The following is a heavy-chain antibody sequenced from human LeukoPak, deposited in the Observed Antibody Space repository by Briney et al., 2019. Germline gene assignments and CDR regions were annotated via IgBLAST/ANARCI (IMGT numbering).Heavy chain of an antibody. J-gene: IGHJ3*02. CDR2: IYYSGTT. CDR1: GGSISSYY. Sequence: TSETLSLTCTVSGGSISSYYWSWIRQAPGKGLEWIGYIYYSGTTSYNPSLKSRVTILVDTSNNQFSLRLNSVTAADTAVYYCARENTMVRGAFDAFDIWGQGTMVTVSS. CDR3: ARENTMVRGAFDAFDI. D-gene: IGHD3-10*01. V-gene: IGHV4-59*01.